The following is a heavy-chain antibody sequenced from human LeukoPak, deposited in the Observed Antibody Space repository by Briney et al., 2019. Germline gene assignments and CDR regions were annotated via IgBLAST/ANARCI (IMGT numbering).Heavy chain of an antibody. J-gene: IGHJ4*02. D-gene: IGHD5-24*01. Sequence: GGSLRLSCAASGFTFSSYEMNWVRQAPGKGLERVSSISSSSSYIYYADSVKGRFTISRDNAKNSLYLQMDSLTAADAAIYYCATFPNDVYNGHYFDLWGQGTLVTVSS. V-gene: IGHV3-21*01. CDR2: ISSSSSYI. CDR3: ATFPNDVYNGHYFDL. CDR1: GFTFSSYE.